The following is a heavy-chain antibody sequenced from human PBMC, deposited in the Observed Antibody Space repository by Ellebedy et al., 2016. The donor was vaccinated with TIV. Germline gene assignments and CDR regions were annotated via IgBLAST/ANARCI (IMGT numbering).Heavy chain of an antibody. CDR3: ARESVRYFDWDY. D-gene: IGHD3-9*01. CDR1: GFTLSGYW. J-gene: IGHJ4*02. V-gene: IGHV3-74*01. Sequence: HTGGSLRLSCVASGFTLSGYWMHWVRQVPGKGLVWLARINTDGSSTRYADSVEGRFTISRDNAKKTLYLEMSGLRSDDTAVYYCARESVRYFDWDYWGQGTLVAV. CDR2: INTDGSST.